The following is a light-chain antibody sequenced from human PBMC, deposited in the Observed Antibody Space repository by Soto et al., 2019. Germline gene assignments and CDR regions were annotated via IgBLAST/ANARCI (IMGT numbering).Light chain of an antibody. Sequence: EIVLTQSPGTLSLSPGERATLSCRASQSVSNNYLAWYRQKPGQAPRLLIYDASNRATGIPARFSGSGSGTDFTLTISSLEPEDFAVYYCQQRTKWRTFGQGTKVDIK. V-gene: IGKV3-11*01. CDR3: QQRTKWRT. CDR2: DAS. CDR1: QSVSNNY. J-gene: IGKJ1*01.